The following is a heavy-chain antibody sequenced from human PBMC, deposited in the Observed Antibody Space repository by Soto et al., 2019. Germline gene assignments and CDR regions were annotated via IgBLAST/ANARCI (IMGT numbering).Heavy chain of an antibody. V-gene: IGHV4-31*03. CDR2: IYTDGGT. CDR3: ARDNGWFDP. CDR1: GDSINSGVYY. J-gene: IGHJ5*02. D-gene: IGHD2-8*01. Sequence: SKTLSLTCTVSGDSINSGVYYWTWIRQRPGKGLEWIGCIYTDGGTDYSPSLKNRVTISMDTSTKQFSLKLSSVTAADTAVYYCARDNGWFDPWRQGTMVTGS.